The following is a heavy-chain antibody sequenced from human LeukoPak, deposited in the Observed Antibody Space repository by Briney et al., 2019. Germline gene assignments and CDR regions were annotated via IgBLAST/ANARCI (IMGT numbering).Heavy chain of an antibody. Sequence: PGGSLRLSCAATGFTFSSYAMSWVRRAPGKGLEWVSAISGSGDNTYYADSVRGRFTISRDNSKNTLYLQMNSLRAEDTAVYYCTAGREVDFWGQGTLVTVSS. CDR3: TAGREVDF. CDR2: ISGSGDNT. J-gene: IGHJ4*02. CDR1: GFTFSSYA. D-gene: IGHD1-26*01. V-gene: IGHV3-23*01.